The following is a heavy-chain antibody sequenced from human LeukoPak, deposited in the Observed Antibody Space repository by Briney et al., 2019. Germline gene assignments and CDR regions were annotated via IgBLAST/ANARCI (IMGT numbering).Heavy chain of an antibody. V-gene: IGHV4-38-2*02. CDR2: IYHSGST. D-gene: IGHD2-15*01. J-gene: IGHJ6*03. Sequence: SETLSLTCTVSGYSISSGYYWGWIRQPPGKGLEWIGSIYHSGSTYYNPSLKSRVTISVDTSKNQFSLKLSSVTAADTAVYYCARDPPRRRYCSGGSCDYYYYMDVWGKGTTVTVS. CDR3: ARDPPRRRYCSGGSCDYYYYMDV. CDR1: GYSISSGYY.